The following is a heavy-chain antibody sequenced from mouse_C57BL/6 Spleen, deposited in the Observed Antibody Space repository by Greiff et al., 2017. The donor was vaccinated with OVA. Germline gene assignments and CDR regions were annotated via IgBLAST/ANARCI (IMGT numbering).Heavy chain of an antibody. CDR3: ARTKRDAMDY. D-gene: IGHD1-3*01. V-gene: IGHV1-82*01. CDR2: IYPGDGDT. Sequence: VKLMESGPELVKPGASVKISCKASGYAFSSSWMNWVKQRPGKGLEWIGRIYPGDGDTNYNGKFKGKATLTADKSSSTAYMQLSSLTSEDSAVYFCARTKRDAMDYWGQGTSVTVSS. CDR1: GYAFSSSW. J-gene: IGHJ4*01.